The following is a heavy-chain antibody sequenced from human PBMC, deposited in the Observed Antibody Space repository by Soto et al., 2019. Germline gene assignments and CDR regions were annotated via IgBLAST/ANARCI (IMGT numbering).Heavy chain of an antibody. CDR2: ISGSGRST. Sequence: LRLSCAASGFSFSSCAMSWVRQAPGKGLEWVSVISGSGRSTDYADSVKGRFTMSGDNSKNMVFLQMNSLSAEDTAVYYCAKHTLFSDSWYEDYWGQGTLVTVSS. J-gene: IGHJ4*02. D-gene: IGHD6-13*01. CDR1: GFSFSSCA. CDR3: AKHTLFSDSWYEDY. V-gene: IGHV3-23*01.